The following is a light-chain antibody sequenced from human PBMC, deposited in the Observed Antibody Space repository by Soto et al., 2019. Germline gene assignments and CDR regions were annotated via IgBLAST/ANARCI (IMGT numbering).Light chain of an antibody. CDR3: HQYNSYSCK. V-gene: IGKV1-5*03. J-gene: IGKJ4*01. CDR1: QSISSW. CDR2: KAS. Sequence: DIQMTESPSTLSASVGDRVTITCRASQSISSWLAWYQQKPGKAPKLLIYKASSLESGVPSRFSGSGSGTEFTLTISSLQHDDFETYYYHQYNSYSCKFARGTKV.